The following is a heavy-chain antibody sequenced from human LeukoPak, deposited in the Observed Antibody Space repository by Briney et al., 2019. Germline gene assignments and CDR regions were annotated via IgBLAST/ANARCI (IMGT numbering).Heavy chain of an antibody. CDR3: ARDGGIVGAAYFDY. CDR2: INPNRAGT. Sequence: ASVRVSCKASGYTFTGYYMHGVRQAPRQGRGWMGWINPNRAGTNDAQKFQGRVTMTRATSISTAYMEHSRLRSDDTAVYFCARDGGIVGAAYFDYWGQGTLVTVSS. CDR1: GYTFTGYY. D-gene: IGHD1-26*01. J-gene: IGHJ4*02. V-gene: IGHV1-2*02.